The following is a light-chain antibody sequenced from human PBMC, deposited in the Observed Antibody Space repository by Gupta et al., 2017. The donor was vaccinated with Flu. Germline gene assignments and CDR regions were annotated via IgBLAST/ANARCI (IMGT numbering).Light chain of an antibody. CDR1: QSVLYSSNNKNY. J-gene: IGKJ1*01. CDR2: WAS. V-gene: IGKV4-1*01. Sequence: NCKSSQSVLYSSNNKNYLASYQQKPGQPPKLLIYWASTRESGVPDRFSGSGSGTDVTLTISSLQAEDVAVYYCQQYYSTPRTFGQGTKVEIK. CDR3: QQYYSTPRT.